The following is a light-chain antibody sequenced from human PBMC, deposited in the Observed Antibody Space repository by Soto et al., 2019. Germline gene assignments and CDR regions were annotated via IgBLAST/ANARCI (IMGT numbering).Light chain of an antibody. V-gene: IGKV1-33*01. J-gene: IGKJ1*01. Sequence: DIQMTQSPSTLSASLVYRVTITCQASQDISNYLNWYQQKPGKAPKLLIYEASNLETGVPSRFSGSGSGTDFSFTISSLQPEDIATYYCQQYDTLRAFGQGTKVDIK. CDR3: QQYDTLRA. CDR2: EAS. CDR1: QDISNY.